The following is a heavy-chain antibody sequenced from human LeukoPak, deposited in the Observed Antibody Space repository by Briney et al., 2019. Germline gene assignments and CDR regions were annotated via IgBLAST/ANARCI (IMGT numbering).Heavy chain of an antibody. CDR2: IYYSGST. V-gene: IGHV4-39*07. Sequence: SETLSLTCTVSGGSISSSSYYWGWIRQPPGKGLEWIGSIYYSGSTYYNPSLKSRVTISVDTPKNQFSLKLSSVTAADTAVYYCARMTTVTMGGDYWGQGTLVTVSS. J-gene: IGHJ4*02. CDR1: GGSISSSSYY. CDR3: ARMTTVTMGGDY. D-gene: IGHD4-17*01.